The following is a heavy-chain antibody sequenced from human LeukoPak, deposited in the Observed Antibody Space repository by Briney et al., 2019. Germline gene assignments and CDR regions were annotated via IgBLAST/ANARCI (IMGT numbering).Heavy chain of an antibody. Sequence: PSETLSLTCTVSGGSISSSSYYWGWIRQPPGKGLEWIGSIYYSGSTYYNPSLKSRVTISVDTSKNQFSLKLSSVTAADRAVYYCARSKIAVAGYYFDYWGQGTLVTVSS. J-gene: IGHJ4*02. CDR1: GGSISSSSYY. V-gene: IGHV4-39*01. CDR2: IYYSGST. D-gene: IGHD6-19*01. CDR3: ARSKIAVAGYYFDY.